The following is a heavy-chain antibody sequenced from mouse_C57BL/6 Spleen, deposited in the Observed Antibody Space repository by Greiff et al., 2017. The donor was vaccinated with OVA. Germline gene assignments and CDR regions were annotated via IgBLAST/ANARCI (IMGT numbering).Heavy chain of an antibody. Sequence: EVQLQQSGAELVRPGASVKLSCTASGFNIKDYYMHWVKQRPEQGLEWIGRIDPEDGDTEYDPKFQGKATMTADTSSNTAYLQLSSLTSEDTAVYYCTTLLGITTVVGYFEVWGTGTTVTVSS. V-gene: IGHV14-1*01. J-gene: IGHJ1*03. CDR1: GFNIKDYY. CDR2: IDPEDGDT. CDR3: TTLLGITTVVGYFEV. D-gene: IGHD1-1*01.